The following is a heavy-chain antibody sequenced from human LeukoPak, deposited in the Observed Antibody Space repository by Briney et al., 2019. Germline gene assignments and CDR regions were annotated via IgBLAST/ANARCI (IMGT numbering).Heavy chain of an antibody. J-gene: IGHJ4*02. Sequence: GGCLRLSCAASGFTFSSYAMHWVRQAPGKGLEYGSAISSNGGSTYYANSVKGRFTISRDNSKNTLYLQMGSLRAEDMAVYYCARGGTPKQWLVSAPGYWGQGTLVTVSS. D-gene: IGHD6-19*01. CDR3: ARGGTPKQWLVSAPGY. V-gene: IGHV3-64*01. CDR2: ISSNGGST. CDR1: GFTFSSYA.